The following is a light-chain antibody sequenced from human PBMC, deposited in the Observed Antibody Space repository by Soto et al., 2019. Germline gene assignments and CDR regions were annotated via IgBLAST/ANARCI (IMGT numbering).Light chain of an antibody. J-gene: IGLJ2*01. CDR1: SRDVRGYNL. CDR3: CARADTSSVL. V-gene: IGLV2-23*01. CDR2: EGT. Sequence: QSALTQPASVSGSPGQSIIISCTGTSRDVRGYNLFSWYQQYPDKAPKLIIYEGTKRPSGVSNRFSGSWSGDTASLTISGLQAEDEADYYCCARADTSSVLFGGGTKVTV.